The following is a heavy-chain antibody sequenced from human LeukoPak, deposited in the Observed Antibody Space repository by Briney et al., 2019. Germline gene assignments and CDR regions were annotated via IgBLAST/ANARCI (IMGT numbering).Heavy chain of an antibody. CDR3: AKDRISEETHNWFDP. V-gene: IGHV3-30*18. D-gene: IGHD2-15*01. Sequence: PGGSLRRSCAASGFTFSSYGMHWVRQAPGKGLEWVAVISYDGSNKYYADSVKGRFTISRDNSKNTLYLQMNSLRAEDTAVYYCAKDRISEETHNWFDPWGQGTLVTVSS. CDR2: ISYDGSNK. J-gene: IGHJ5*02. CDR1: GFTFSSYG.